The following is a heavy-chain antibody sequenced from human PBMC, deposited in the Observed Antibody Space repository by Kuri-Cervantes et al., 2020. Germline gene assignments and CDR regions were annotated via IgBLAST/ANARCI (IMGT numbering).Heavy chain of an antibody. V-gene: IGHV3-30*02. CDR3: AKAVPGTTEIFDH. D-gene: IGHD1/OR15-1a*01. J-gene: IGHJ4*02. Sequence: GGSLRLSCAASGFSFSSYWMSWVRQAPGKGLEWVAFIRYDGSNEYYVDSVKGRFTISRDNSKNTMYLQMNSLKPEDTAVYYCAKAVPGTTEIFDHWGQGTLVTVSS. CDR1: GFSFSSYW. CDR2: IRYDGSNE.